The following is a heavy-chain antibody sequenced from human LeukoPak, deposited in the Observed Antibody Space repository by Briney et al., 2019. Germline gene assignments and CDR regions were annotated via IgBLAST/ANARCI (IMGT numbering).Heavy chain of an antibody. V-gene: IGHV1-3*01. Sequence: GASVKVSCKASGYTFTSYAMHWVRQAPGQRLEWMGWINAGNGNTKYSQKFQGRVTITRDTSASTAYMELSSLRSEDTAVYYCARDPPYSGSYYTNDATLGARESLWGQGTLVTVSS. CDR3: ARDPPYSGSYYTNDATLGARESL. CDR2: INAGNGNT. D-gene: IGHD1-26*01. CDR1: GYTFTSYA. J-gene: IGHJ4*02.